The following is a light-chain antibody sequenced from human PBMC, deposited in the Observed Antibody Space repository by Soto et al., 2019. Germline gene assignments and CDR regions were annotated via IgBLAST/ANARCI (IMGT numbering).Light chain of an antibody. CDR1: ESIRTW. V-gene: IGKV1-5*01. CDR2: DAS. J-gene: IGKJ1*01. Sequence: IRMTQSPSSFSASTGHRVTITCRASESIRTWLAWYQHKPGKAPKFLIYDASSLESGVPSRFSGSGSGTEFTLTISNLQPDDFATYFCQQYNNYPRTFGQGTKVDIK. CDR3: QQYNNYPRT.